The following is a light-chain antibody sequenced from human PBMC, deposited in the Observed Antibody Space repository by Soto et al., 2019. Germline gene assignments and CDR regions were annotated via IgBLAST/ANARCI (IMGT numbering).Light chain of an antibody. CDR1: QTVSSS. CDR2: EVS. V-gene: IGKV3-11*01. Sequence: EIVLTQSPATLSLSPGERATLSCRASQTVSSSLAWYQQKPGQAPRLLLYEVSNMATGIPARFSGSGSGADFTLTISSLEPGDFALYYCQQHINWPLTFGGGTKV. CDR3: QQHINWPLT. J-gene: IGKJ4*01.